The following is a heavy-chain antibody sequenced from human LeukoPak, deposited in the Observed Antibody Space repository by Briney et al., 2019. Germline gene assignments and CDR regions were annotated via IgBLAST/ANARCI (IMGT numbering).Heavy chain of an antibody. CDR3: AREEMATISNYYYYGMDV. J-gene: IGHJ6*02. V-gene: IGHV1-46*01. CDR1: GYTFTSYY. D-gene: IGHD5-24*01. CDR2: INPSGGST. Sequence: ASVKVSCKASGYTFTSYYMHWVRQAPGQGLEWMGIINPSGGSTSYAQKFQCRVTMTRDTSTSTVYMELSSLRSEDTAVYYCAREEMATISNYYYYGMDVWGQGTTVTVSS.